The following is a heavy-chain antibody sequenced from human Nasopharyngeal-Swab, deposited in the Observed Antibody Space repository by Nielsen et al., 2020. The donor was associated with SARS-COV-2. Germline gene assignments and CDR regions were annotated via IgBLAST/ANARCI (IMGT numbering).Heavy chain of an antibody. CDR1: GLTLRSYA. Sequence: AGSLSLSCVASGLTLRSYAMHWVRPAPGKGLEWVAVISYVGSKKYYADSVKGRFTISRDNSKNTLYLQMNSLRAEDTAVYYGSGTSGDYWGQGTLVTVSS. CDR3: SGTSGDY. J-gene: IGHJ4*02. V-gene: IGHV3-30-3*01. CDR2: ISYVGSKK.